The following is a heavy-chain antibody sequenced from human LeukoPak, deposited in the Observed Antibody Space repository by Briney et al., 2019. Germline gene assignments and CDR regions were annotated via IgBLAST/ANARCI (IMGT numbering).Heavy chain of an antibody. CDR1: GFTFSSYS. V-gene: IGHV3-48*04. Sequence: PGGSLRLSCAASGFTFSSYSMNWVRQAPGRGLEWVSYISSSGSTIYYADSVKGRFTISRDNAKNSLYLQMNSLRAEDTAVYYCARASSWSPDFDYWGQGTLVTVSS. J-gene: IGHJ4*02. D-gene: IGHD6-13*01. CDR3: ARASSWSPDFDY. CDR2: ISSSGSTI.